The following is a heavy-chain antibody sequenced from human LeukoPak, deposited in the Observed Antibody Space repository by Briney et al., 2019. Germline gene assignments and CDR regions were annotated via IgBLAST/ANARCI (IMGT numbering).Heavy chain of an antibody. CDR3: ARKPTQYYYYYYYMDA. CDR2: ISSSSSYI. V-gene: IGHV3-21*01. CDR1: GFTFSSYS. J-gene: IGHJ6*03. Sequence: GGSLRLSCAASGFTFSSYSMNWVRQAPGKGLEWVSSISSSSSYIYYADSVKGRFTISRDNAKNSLYLQMNSLRAEDTAVYYCARKPTQYYYYYYYMDAWGKGTTVTVSS.